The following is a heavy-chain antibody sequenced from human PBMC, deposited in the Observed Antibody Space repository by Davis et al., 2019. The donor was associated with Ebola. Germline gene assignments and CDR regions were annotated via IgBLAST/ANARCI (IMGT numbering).Heavy chain of an antibody. CDR2: INNDGTST. CDR3: ARRADY. V-gene: IGHV3-74*01. Sequence: GESLKISCAASGFTFSSYAMSWVRQTPGKGLVWVSRINNDGTSTSYADSVKGRFTISRDNAKNTLYLQMNSLRAEDTAVYYCARRADYWGQGTLVTVSS. CDR1: GFTFSSYA. J-gene: IGHJ4*02.